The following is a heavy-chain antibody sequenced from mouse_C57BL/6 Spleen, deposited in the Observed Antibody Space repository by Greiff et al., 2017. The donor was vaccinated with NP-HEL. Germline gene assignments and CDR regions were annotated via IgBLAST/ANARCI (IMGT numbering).Heavy chain of an antibody. CDR2: IYPGDGDT. CDR3: ARDSSGY. V-gene: IGHV1-82*01. CDR1: GYAFSSSW. D-gene: IGHD3-2*02. Sequence: QVQLQQSGPELVKPGASVKISCKASGYAFSSSWMNWVKQRPGKGLEWIGRIYPGDGDTNYNGKFKGKATLTADKSSSTAYMQLSSLTSEDSAVYFCARDSSGYWGQGTLVTVSA. J-gene: IGHJ3*01.